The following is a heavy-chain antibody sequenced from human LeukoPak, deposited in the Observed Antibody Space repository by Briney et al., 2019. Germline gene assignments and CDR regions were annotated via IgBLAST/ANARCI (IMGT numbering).Heavy chain of an antibody. V-gene: IGHV3-53*01. CDR1: GFTVSSNY. CDR3: ARVRKYYDSSGYYI. J-gene: IGHJ4*02. CDR2: IYSSGST. Sequence: GGSLRLSCAASGFTVSSNYMSWVRQAPGKGLEWVSVIYSSGSTYYADSVKGRFTISRDNSKNTLYLQMNSLRAEDTAVYYCARVRKYYDSSGYYIWGQGTLVTVSS. D-gene: IGHD3-22*01.